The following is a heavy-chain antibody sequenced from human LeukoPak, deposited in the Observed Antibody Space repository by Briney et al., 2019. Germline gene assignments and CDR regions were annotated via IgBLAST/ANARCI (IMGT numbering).Heavy chain of an antibody. Sequence: PGGSLRLSCAASGFTFSSYAMSWVRQAPGKGLEWVSAISGSGGSTYYADSVKGRFTISRDNSKNTLYLQMNSLRAEDTAVYYCAKLGMTYYDILTGYQGIHDAFDIWGQGTMVTVSS. CDR3: AKLGMTYYDILTGYQGIHDAFDI. V-gene: IGHV3-23*01. CDR1: GFTFSSYA. D-gene: IGHD3-9*01. CDR2: ISGSGGST. J-gene: IGHJ3*02.